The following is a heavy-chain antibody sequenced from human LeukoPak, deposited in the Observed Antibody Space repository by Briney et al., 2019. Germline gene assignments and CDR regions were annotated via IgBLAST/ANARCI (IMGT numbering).Heavy chain of an antibody. J-gene: IGHJ4*02. D-gene: IGHD1-26*01. CDR3: ARWSGSRHSVDY. CDR1: GFTFNSYW. Sequence: GVSLRLSCAASGFTFNSYWMTWVPQSPGKGLEWVVHIRQDGSEEYYVDSVKGRFTISRDSANNSLYLQMNSLRVEDTAVYYCARWSGSRHSVDYWGQGTLVTVSS. CDR2: IRQDGSEE. V-gene: IGHV3-7*04.